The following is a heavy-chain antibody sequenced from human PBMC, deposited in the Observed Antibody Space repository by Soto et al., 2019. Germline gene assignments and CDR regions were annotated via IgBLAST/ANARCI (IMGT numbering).Heavy chain of an antibody. CDR2: MNTDGRKR. V-gene: IGHV3-74*01. CDR3: AKDHSGSNSLDY. Sequence: AGGSLRLSCAASGFTFSGYWMHWVRQVPGKGLEWVSRMNTDGRKRHYADSVKGRFTISRDNVKNTLYLQMNSLRVEDSAVYYCAKDHSGSNSLDYWGLGTLVTVSS. CDR1: GFTFSGYW. J-gene: IGHJ4*02. D-gene: IGHD2-15*01.